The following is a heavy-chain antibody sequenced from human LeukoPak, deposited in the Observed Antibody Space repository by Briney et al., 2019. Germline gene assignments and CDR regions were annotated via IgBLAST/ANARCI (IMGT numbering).Heavy chain of an antibody. CDR2: ISGDGGST. CDR3: AKDISRNFVVVPAADY. J-gene: IGHJ4*02. Sequence: GGSLRLPCAASGFAFDDYAMHWVRQPPGKSLEWVSLISGDGGSTYYADSVKGRFTVSRDNSKNSLYLQMNSLRTEDTALYYCAKDISRNFVVVPAADYWGQGTLVTVSS. D-gene: IGHD2-2*01. CDR1: GFAFDDYA. V-gene: IGHV3-43*02.